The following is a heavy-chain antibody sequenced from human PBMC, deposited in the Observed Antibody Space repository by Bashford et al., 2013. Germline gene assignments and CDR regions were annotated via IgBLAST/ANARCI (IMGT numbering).Heavy chain of an antibody. D-gene: IGHD3-16*01. Sequence: SETLSLTCTVSGGSISSSYWSWIRQPAGKGLEWIGRINTSGSTNYNPSLKSRVTMSIDTSKNQFSLNLSSVTRRGHGRLYCARGIWGSADAFDIVGPRDNGHRLL. CDR2: INTSGST. CDR1: GGSISSSY. CDR3: ARGIWGSADAFDI. V-gene: IGHV4-4*07. J-gene: IGHJ3*02.